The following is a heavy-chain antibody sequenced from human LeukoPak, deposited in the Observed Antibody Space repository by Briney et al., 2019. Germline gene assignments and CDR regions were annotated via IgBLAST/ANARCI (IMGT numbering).Heavy chain of an antibody. Sequence: SETLSLTCAVYGGSFSGYYWSWIRQPPGKGLEWIGEINHSGSTNYNPSLKSRVTISVDTSKNQFSLKLSSVTAADTAVYYCARISSSNWYNERGAFDVWGQGTMVPVS. CDR3: ARISSSNWYNERGAFDV. J-gene: IGHJ3*01. CDR1: GGSFSGYY. D-gene: IGHD6-13*01. CDR2: INHSGST. V-gene: IGHV4-34*01.